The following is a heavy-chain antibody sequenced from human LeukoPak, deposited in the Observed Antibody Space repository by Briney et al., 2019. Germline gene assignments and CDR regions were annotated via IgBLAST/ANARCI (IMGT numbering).Heavy chain of an antibody. Sequence: GESLKISCKGSGYSFNTFWIGWVRQTPETGLEWMRNIYPSDSETEYKPSFQGQVTISVDKSISTAYLRLSSLKASDTAIYYCARLIYYGSGRTYFFDSWGQGTLVTVSS. CDR3: ARLIYYGSGRTYFFDS. J-gene: IGHJ4*02. D-gene: IGHD3-10*01. CDR2: IYPSDSET. V-gene: IGHV5-51*01. CDR1: GYSFNTFW.